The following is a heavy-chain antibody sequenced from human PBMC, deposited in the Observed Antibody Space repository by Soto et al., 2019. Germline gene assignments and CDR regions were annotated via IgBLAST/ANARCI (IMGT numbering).Heavy chain of an antibody. Sequence: SVKVSCKASGGTFSSYAIHWVRQAPGQGLEWLGKIIPSYDRTNYAQKFQGRVTVTADTYTTTAYMELSSLRSDDTAVYYCARDAYNDYVGDTFHYSGEGTMATV. CDR3: ARDAYNDYVGDTFHY. CDR1: GGTFSSYA. V-gene: IGHV1-69*04. D-gene: IGHD3-16*01. J-gene: IGHJ4*02. CDR2: IIPSYDRT.